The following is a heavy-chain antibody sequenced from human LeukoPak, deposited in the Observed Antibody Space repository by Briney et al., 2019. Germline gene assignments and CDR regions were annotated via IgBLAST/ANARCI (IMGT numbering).Heavy chain of an antibody. CDR2: IYYSGYT. CDR1: GGSISSYY. V-gene: IGHV4-59*01. D-gene: IGHD3-10*01. CDR3: ARTTMVRGTYYMDV. J-gene: IGHJ6*03. Sequence: PSETLSLTCTASGGSISSYYWSWIRQPPGKGLEWIGCIYYSGYTNYKSSLKSRVTISVDTSKNQLSLKLSSVTAADTAVYYCARTTMVRGTYYMDVWGKGTTVTVSS.